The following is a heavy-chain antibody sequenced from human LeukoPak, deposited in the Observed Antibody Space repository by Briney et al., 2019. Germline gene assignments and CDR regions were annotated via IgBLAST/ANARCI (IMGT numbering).Heavy chain of an antibody. D-gene: IGHD6-19*01. CDR2: INPSVGGT. CDR3: ASEQILAVAGTRDAFDI. J-gene: IGHJ3*02. CDR1: GYTFTSYY. Sequence: ASLKVSCKASGYTFTSYYMHWVRQAPGQGREWMGIINPSVGGTTYAQTSQGRVTMTRDKSTTTVYMELSSLSSEDTAVYYCASEQILAVAGTRDAFDIWGQGRMVTASS. V-gene: IGHV1-46*04.